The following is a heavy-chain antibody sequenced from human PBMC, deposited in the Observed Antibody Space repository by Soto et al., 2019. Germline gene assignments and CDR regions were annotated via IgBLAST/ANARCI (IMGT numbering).Heavy chain of an antibody. Sequence: GGSLRLSCAASGFNFSSYAMSWVRQAPGKGLEWVSAISGSGGSTYYADSVKGRFTISRDNSKNTLYLQMNSLRAEDTAVYYCAKVLLGDPYYYGMDVWGQGTTVTVSS. CDR1: GFNFSSYA. V-gene: IGHV3-23*01. CDR2: ISGSGGST. J-gene: IGHJ6*02. CDR3: AKVLLGDPYYYGMDV. D-gene: IGHD3-16*01.